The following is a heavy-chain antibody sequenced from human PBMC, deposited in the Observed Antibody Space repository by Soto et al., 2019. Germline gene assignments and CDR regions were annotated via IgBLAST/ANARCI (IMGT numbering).Heavy chain of an antibody. D-gene: IGHD3-9*01. CDR2: IYYSGST. J-gene: IGHJ6*02. CDR1: GGAIATSPDY. V-gene: IGHV4-39*01. CDR3: VRHRMTGPANHYHYATDV. Sequence: QLQLQESGPGLLKPSETLSLTCTVSGGAIATSPDYWGWIRQSPGKGLEWIGSIYYSGSTYSNPSLMIPATICAYTSKIQFPLQGSPATAPGSAVCSCVRHRMTGPANHYHYATDVWCQGTTVTVPS.